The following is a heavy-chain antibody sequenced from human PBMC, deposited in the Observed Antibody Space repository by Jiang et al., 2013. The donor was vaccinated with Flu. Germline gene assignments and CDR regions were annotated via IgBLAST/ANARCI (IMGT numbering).Heavy chain of an antibody. D-gene: IGHD3-22*01. CDR2: IYYSGST. CDR3: AREHYYDTTVTRSFDI. V-gene: IGHV4-39*07. J-gene: IGHJ3*02. Sequence: GPGLVKPSETLSLTCTVSGGSVNSTSAYWGWIRQPPGKGLEWIGSIYYSGSTYYNPSLKSRVTISVDTSKNQFSLKLSSVTAADTAVYYCAREHYYDTTVTRSFDIWGQGTMVTVSS. CDR1: GGSVNSTSAY.